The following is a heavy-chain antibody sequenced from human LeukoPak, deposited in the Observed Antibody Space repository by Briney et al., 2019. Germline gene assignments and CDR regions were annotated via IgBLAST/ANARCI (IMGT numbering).Heavy chain of an antibody. V-gene: IGHV3-21*01. CDR1: GFTFSSYS. D-gene: IGHD3-9*01. Sequence: GGSLRLSCAASGFTFSSYSMNWVRQAPGKGLEWVSSISSSSSYIYYADSVKGRFTISRDNAKNSLYLQMNSLRAEDTAVYYCASFDYPPYEAEKNWFDPWGQGTLVTVSS. CDR2: ISSSSSYI. J-gene: IGHJ5*02. CDR3: ASFDYPPYEAEKNWFDP.